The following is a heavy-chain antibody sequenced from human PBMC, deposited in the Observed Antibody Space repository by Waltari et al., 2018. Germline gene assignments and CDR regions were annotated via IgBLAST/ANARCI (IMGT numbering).Heavy chain of an antibody. V-gene: IGHV3-23*05. Sequence: EAQLLESGGGLAQPGGSLRLSCAASGFSLSSHVMNWVRKPPGRGGRCGAARPSSDSRTYDAGAVKGRFRLSRDTSTNTLHLQMNSLRAEDTAVYYCAKDLGVAAPGRPVFWGQGAQVTVSS. CDR1: GFSLSSHV. J-gene: IGHJ4*02. D-gene: IGHD6-13*01. CDR3: AKDLGVAAPGRPVF. CDR2: RPSSDSRT.